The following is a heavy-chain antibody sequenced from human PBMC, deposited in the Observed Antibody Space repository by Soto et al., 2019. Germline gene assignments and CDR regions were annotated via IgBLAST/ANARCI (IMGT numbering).Heavy chain of an antibody. J-gene: IGHJ4*02. Sequence: QVQLQESGPGLVNPSQTLSLTCTVSGGSIASVGFYCSWIRQNPEKGLEWIAYMHYDGTTYYNPSLRGRIAISLDTSRNQFSLTLNSVTAADTAVYYCAWYYFVPGTAYSHVFDYWGQGILVTVSS. CDR3: AWYYFVPGTAYSHVFDY. V-gene: IGHV4-31*03. CDR1: GGSIASVGFY. CDR2: MHYDGTT. D-gene: IGHD3-10*02.